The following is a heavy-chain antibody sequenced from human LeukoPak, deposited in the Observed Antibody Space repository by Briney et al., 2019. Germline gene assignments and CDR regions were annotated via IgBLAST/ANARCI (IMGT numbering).Heavy chain of an antibody. J-gene: IGHJ5*02. D-gene: IGHD3-10*01. CDR3: VRGPYGSGISNWFDP. CDR2: IYYSGDT. CDR1: DGAIAGYS. V-gene: IGHV4-59*01. Sequence: SETLSLTCTVSDGAIAGYSWSWIRQAPGKGLEWIGYIYYSGDTIYNPSLQSRVTVSVDTSKNQFSLKLTSVSAADTAVYYCVRGPYGSGISNWFDPWGQGTQVTVSS.